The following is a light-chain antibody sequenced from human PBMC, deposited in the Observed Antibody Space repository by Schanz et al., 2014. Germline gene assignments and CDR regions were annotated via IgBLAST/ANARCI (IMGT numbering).Light chain of an antibody. J-gene: IGLJ1*01. CDR1: SSDVGGYNY. V-gene: IGLV2-14*03. Sequence: QSALTQPPSASGSPGQSVTISCTGTSSDVGGYNYVSWYQHHPGKAPKLMIYDVSNRPSGVSDRFSGSKSGNTASLTISGLQAEDEAAYYCSSYTSSSTWVFGTGTKLTVL. CDR2: DVS. CDR3: SSYTSSSTWV.